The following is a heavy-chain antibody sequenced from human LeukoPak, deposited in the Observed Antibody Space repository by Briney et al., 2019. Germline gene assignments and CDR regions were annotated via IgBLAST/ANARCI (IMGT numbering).Heavy chain of an antibody. J-gene: IGHJ6*02. CDR2: ISGSGGST. CDR3: AKDLRDNYYYYGMDV. D-gene: IGHD4-17*01. Sequence: GGSLRLSCAASGFTFSSYAMSWVRQAPGKGLEWVSAISGSGGSTYYADSVKGRFTISRDNSKNTLYLQMNSPKAEDTAVYYCAKDLRDNYYYYGMDVWGQGTTVTVSS. CDR1: GFTFSSYA. V-gene: IGHV3-23*01.